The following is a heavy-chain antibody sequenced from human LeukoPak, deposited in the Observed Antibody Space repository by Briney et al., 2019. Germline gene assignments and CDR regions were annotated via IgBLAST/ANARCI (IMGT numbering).Heavy chain of an antibody. J-gene: IGHJ3*02. V-gene: IGHV1-69*13. Sequence: ASVKVSCKASGGTFSSYAISWVRQAPGQGLEWMGGIISIFGTANYAQKFQGRVTITADESTSTAYMELSSLRSEDTAVYYCARILSELTIFGVVIIGAFDIWGQGTMVTVSS. CDR2: IISIFGTA. D-gene: IGHD3-3*01. CDR3: ARILSELTIFGVVIIGAFDI. CDR1: GGTFSSYA.